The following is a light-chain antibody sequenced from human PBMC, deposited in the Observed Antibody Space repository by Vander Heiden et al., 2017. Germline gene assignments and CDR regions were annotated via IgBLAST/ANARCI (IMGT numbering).Light chain of an antibody. V-gene: IGKV1-5*01. CDR3: QQYNRYSRT. CDR2: DAS. Sequence: DIQMTQSPSTLSASVGDRVTITCPATQSISSWLAWYQQKPGKAPKLLIYDASSLQSGVPSRFSGSGSGTYFSLTISSLQSDDFATYYCQQYNRYSRTFGQGTKVEIK. CDR1: QSISSW. J-gene: IGKJ1*01.